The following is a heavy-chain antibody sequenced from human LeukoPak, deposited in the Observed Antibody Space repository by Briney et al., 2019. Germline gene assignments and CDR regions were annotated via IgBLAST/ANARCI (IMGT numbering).Heavy chain of an antibody. CDR3: AKDAVVGATAYYFDY. CDR1: GFTFSSYG. J-gene: IGHJ4*02. CDR2: ISYDGSNK. Sequence: GGSLRLSCAASGFTFSSYGMPWVRQAPGKGLEGVAVISYDGSNKYYADSVKGRFTISRDNSKNTLYLQMNSLRAEDTAVYYCAKDAVVGATAYYFDYWGQGTLVTVSS. D-gene: IGHD1-26*01. V-gene: IGHV3-30*18.